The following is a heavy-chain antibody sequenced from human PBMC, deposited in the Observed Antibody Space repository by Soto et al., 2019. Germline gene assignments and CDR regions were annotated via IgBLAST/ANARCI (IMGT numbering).Heavy chain of an antibody. CDR2: ISYDGSNK. D-gene: IGHD3-16*01. V-gene: IGHV3-30-3*01. CDR1: GFTFSSYA. Sequence: LRLSCSASGFTFSSYAMHWVRQAPGKGLEWVAVISYDGSNKYYADSVKGRFTISRDNSKNTLYLQMNSLRAEDTAVYYCARAPRITFGGDTHFDYWGQGTLVTVSS. J-gene: IGHJ4*02. CDR3: ARAPRITFGGDTHFDY.